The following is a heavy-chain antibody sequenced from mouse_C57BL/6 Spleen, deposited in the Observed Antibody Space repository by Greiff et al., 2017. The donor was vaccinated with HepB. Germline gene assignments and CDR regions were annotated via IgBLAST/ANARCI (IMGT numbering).Heavy chain of an antibody. CDR2: IDPENGDT. CDR3: TAWGATGIYY. Sequence: EVQLQQSGAELVRPGASVKLSCTASGFNIKDDYMHWVKQRPEQGLEWIGWIDPENGDTEYASKFQGKATITADTSSNTAYLQLSSLTSEDTAVYYCTAWGATGIYYWGQGTTLTVSS. J-gene: IGHJ2*01. V-gene: IGHV14-4*01. D-gene: IGHD4-1*01. CDR1: GFNIKDDY.